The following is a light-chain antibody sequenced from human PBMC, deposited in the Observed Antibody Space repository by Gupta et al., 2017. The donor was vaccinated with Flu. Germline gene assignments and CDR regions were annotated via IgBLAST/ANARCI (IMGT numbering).Light chain of an antibody. Sequence: SVLPHPPPFSAAPGHKMTISCSGSSSTIASHYVSWSPHLPVTAPILLIYQNNQGTAASPDRFSGSNSGTTATVAIAGIQHGDEADYYCETAYSTLSSGVFGGGTKLTVL. J-gene: IGLJ3*02. CDR3: ETAYSTLSSGV. CDR2: QNN. CDR1: SSTIASHY. V-gene: IGLV1-51*01.